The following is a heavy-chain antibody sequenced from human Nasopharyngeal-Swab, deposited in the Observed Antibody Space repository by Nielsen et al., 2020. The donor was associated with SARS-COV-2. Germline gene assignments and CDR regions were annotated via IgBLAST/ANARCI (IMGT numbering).Heavy chain of an antibody. J-gene: IGHJ4*02. CDR3: ARHGTRVAVAAMDY. Sequence: WIRQPPGKGLEWIGSIYYSGSTYYNPSLKSRVTISVDTSKNQISLKLSSVTAADTAVYYCARHGTRVAVAAMDYWGQGTLVTVSS. CDR2: IYYSGST. V-gene: IGHV4-39*01. D-gene: IGHD6-19*01.